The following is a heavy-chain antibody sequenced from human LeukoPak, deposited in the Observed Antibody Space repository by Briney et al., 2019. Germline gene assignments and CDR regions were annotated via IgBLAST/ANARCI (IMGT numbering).Heavy chain of an antibody. CDR1: GGTFSSYA. Sequence: ASVKVSCKASGGTFSSYAISWVRQAPGQGLEWMGGIIPIFGTANYAQKFQGRVTITADKSTSTAYMELSSLRSEDTAVYYCAITYYDFWSGYYGHFDYWGQGTLVTVSS. D-gene: IGHD3-3*01. CDR2: IIPIFGTA. V-gene: IGHV1-69*06. J-gene: IGHJ4*02. CDR3: AITYYDFWSGYYGHFDY.